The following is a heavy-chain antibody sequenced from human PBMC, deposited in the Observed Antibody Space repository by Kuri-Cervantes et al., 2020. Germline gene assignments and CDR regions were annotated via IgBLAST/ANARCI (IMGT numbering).Heavy chain of an antibody. CDR3: ARGRGVRGAPRHWFDP. D-gene: IGHD3-10*01. V-gene: IGHV1-8*02. CDR1: GYTFTSYD. Sequence: ASVKVSCKASGYTFTSYDINWVRQATGQGLEWMGWMNPNSGNTGYAQKFQGRVTMTRNTSISTAYMELSSLRSEDTAVYYCARGRGVRGAPRHWFDPWGQGTLVTVSS. J-gene: IGHJ5*02. CDR2: MNPNSGNT.